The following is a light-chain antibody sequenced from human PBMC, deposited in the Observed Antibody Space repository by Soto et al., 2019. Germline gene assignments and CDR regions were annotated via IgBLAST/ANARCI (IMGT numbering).Light chain of an antibody. CDR1: SSNIGSNY. Sequence: QSVLTQPPSASGSPGQRVTISCTGTSSNIGSNYVFWYQHLPGTAPKLLIYRNNQRPSWVPDRFSGSKSGTSASLAISGLRSEDETEYYCAAWDYSLSGVVFGGGTKLTVL. CDR2: RNN. V-gene: IGLV1-47*01. J-gene: IGLJ2*01. CDR3: AAWDYSLSGVV.